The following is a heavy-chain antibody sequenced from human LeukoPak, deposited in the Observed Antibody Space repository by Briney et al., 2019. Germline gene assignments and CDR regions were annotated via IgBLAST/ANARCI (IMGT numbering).Heavy chain of an antibody. CDR1: GYTFTSYD. V-gene: IGHV1-8*03. D-gene: IGHD5-12*01. CDR3: ARGRRGYSGYDFDY. J-gene: IGHJ4*02. Sequence: ASVKVSCKASGYTFTSYDINWVRQATGQGLEWMGWMNPNSGNTGYAQKFQGRVTITRNTSISTAYMELSSLRSEDTAVYYCARGRRGYSGYDFDYWGQGTLVTVSS. CDR2: MNPNSGNT.